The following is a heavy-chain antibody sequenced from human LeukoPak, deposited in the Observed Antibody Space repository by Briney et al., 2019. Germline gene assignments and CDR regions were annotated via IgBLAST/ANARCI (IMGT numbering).Heavy chain of an antibody. CDR1: GFTFSSYW. Sequence: GGSLRLSCAASGFTFSSYWMSWVRQAPGKGLEWVANIKQDGGEKYYVDSVKGRFTISRDNAKNSLYLQMNSLRAEDTAVYYCARETGPPPEQYGMDVWGQGTTVTVSS. CDR2: IKQDGGEK. CDR3: ARETGPPPEQYGMDV. D-gene: IGHD7-27*01. J-gene: IGHJ6*02. V-gene: IGHV3-7*04.